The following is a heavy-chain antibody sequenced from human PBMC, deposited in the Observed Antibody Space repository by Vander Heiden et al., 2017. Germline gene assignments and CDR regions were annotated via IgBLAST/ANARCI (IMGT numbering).Heavy chain of an antibody. J-gene: IGHJ4*02. D-gene: IGHD4-4*01. CDR3: AKTTVTKEGIDY. Sequence: QVQLVESGGGVVQPGRSLRLSCAASGFTFSRYGMHWVRPAPGKGLEWVAVISYDGSNKYYADSVKGRFTISRDNSKNTLYLQMNSLRAEDTAVYYCAKTTVTKEGIDYWGQGTLVTVSS. CDR2: ISYDGSNK. V-gene: IGHV3-30*18. CDR1: GFTFSRYG.